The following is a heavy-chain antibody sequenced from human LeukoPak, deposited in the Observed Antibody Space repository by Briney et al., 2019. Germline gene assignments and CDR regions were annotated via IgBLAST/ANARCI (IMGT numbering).Heavy chain of an antibody. J-gene: IGHJ4*02. CDR2: IYSDDGT. CDR1: GFSVSGNY. Sequence: WGSLRLSCAASGFSVSGNYMTWVRQAPGKGLDWVSVIYSDDGTYYADSVKGRFTISRDNSKNTVYLQMNSLRADDTAVYYCARGGNGPLEYWGQGTLVTVSS. V-gene: IGHV3-53*01. D-gene: IGHD3-16*01. CDR3: ARGGNGPLEY.